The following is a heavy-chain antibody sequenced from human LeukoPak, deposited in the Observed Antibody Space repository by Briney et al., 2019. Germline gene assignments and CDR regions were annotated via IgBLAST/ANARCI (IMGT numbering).Heavy chain of an antibody. CDR1: GFTFSSYE. D-gene: IGHD2-15*01. CDR2: ISSSGSTI. Sequence: SGGSLRLSCAASGFTFSSYEMNWVRQAPGKGLEWVSYISSSGSTIYYADSVKGRFTISRDNAKNSLYLQMNCLRAEDTAVYYCARVGPAGCSGGSCYSYFFDYWGQGTLVTVSS. V-gene: IGHV3-48*03. CDR3: ARVGPAGCSGGSCYSYFFDY. J-gene: IGHJ4*02.